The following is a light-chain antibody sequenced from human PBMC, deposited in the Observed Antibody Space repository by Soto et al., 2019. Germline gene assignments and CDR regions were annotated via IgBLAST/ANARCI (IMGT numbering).Light chain of an antibody. CDR2: GAS. V-gene: IGKV3D-15*01. Sequence: EIVWTQSPGTLSLSRGERATLSCRAIQSVTRRYLAWYQQKPGQAPRLLIFGASIRDTGAPDRFSGSGSGTEFTLTISSLQSEDFAVYYCQQYNNWPPVTFGQGTRLEIK. J-gene: IGKJ5*01. CDR3: QQYNNWPPVT. CDR1: QSVTRRY.